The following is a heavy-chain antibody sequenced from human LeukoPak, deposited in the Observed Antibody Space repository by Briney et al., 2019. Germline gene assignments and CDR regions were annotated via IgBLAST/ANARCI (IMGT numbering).Heavy chain of an antibody. D-gene: IGHD3-3*01. J-gene: IGHJ4*02. CDR1: GFTFSSYE. CDR2: ISSSGGTK. V-gene: IGHV3-48*03. Sequence: GGSLRLSCAASGFTFSSYEMNWVRQAPGKGLEWVSYISSSGGTKYYADSAKGRFTISRDNAKNSLFLQMNSLRAEDTAVYYCAREPSDFWSAYYTGSSFDYWGQGTLVTVSS. CDR3: AREPSDFWSAYYTGSSFDY.